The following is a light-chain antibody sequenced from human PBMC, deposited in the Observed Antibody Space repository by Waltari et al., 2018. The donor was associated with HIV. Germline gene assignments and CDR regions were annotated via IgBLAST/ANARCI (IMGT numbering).Light chain of an antibody. CDR2: GAS. Sequence: EFVLTQSPGTLSLSLGERATLSCRASQSVSSSYLAWYQQRPGQAPRLLIYGASSRAAGIPDRFTGSGSGTDFTHTISRLEPEDFAVYYCQHFDTSLPKYTFGQGTKLEIK. CDR3: QHFDTSLPKYT. V-gene: IGKV3-20*01. J-gene: IGKJ2*01. CDR1: QSVSSSY.